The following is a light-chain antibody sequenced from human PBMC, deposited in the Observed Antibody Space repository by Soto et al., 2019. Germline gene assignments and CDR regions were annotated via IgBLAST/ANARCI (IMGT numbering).Light chain of an antibody. CDR1: QSVSSN. Sequence: EIVMTQSPATLSVSPGERATLSCRASQSVSSNLAWYQQKPGQAPRLLIYGASTRATGVPARFSGSGSGTEFTLTISSLQSEDFEVYYCQQYNKWPPYTFGPRTKVDIK. V-gene: IGKV3D-15*01. J-gene: IGKJ3*01. CDR3: QQYNKWPPYT. CDR2: GAS.